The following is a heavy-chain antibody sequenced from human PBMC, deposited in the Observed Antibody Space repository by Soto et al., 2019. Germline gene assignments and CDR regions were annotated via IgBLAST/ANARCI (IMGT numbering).Heavy chain of an antibody. D-gene: IGHD4-17*01. CDR2: INPNGGST. CDR1: GYIFINYY. J-gene: IGHJ4*02. V-gene: IGHV1-46*01. Sequence: ASVKVSCKASGYIFINYYIHWVRQAPGQGLEWIGIINPNGGSTNYAQKFRGRVTMARDTSASTAYMELSSLRSEDTAVYYCARDRSLYGDYPVDYWGQGTLVTVSS. CDR3: ARDRSLYGDYPVDY.